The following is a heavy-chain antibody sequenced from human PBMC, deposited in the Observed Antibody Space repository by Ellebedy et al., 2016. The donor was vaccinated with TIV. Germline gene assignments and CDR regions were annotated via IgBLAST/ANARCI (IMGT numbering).Heavy chain of an antibody. CDR2: ITGTSVFA. J-gene: IGHJ5*02. CDR1: GFTFSDYY. V-gene: IGHV3-11*06. D-gene: IGHD2-2*02. CDR3: ARHQYTISSSPFDR. Sequence: LSLTCAASGFTFSDYYMSWIRQAPGKGLEWVSFITGTSVFADYADSVRGRFTISRDNAKNSLYLQVNSLRAEDTAVYYCARHQYTISSSPFDRWGQGTLVTVSS.